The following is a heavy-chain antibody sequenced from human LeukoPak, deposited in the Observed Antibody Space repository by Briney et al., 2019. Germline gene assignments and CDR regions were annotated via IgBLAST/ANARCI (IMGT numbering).Heavy chain of an antibody. CDR3: AKGPNSGSYLFDY. J-gene: IGHJ4*02. V-gene: IGHV3-23*01. CDR1: GFTFSSYA. CDR2: ISGSGAVT. Sequence: GGSLRLSCAASGFTFSSYAMSWVRQAPGKGLEWVSGISGSGAVTYYADSVKGRFTISRDNSKNTLYLQMNSLRAEDTAIYYCAKGPNSGSYLFDYWGQGTLVTVSS. D-gene: IGHD1-26*01.